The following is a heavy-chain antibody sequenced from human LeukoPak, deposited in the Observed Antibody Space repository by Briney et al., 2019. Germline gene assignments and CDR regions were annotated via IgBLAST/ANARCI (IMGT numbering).Heavy chain of an antibody. V-gene: IGHV1-18*01. J-gene: IGHJ4*02. CDR1: GYTFTSYG. D-gene: IGHD3-16*01. CDR3: ARDTSLYDYVWGSLFD. Sequence: ASVKVSCKASGYTFTSYGISWVRQAPGQGLEWMGWISAYNGNTNYAQKLQGRVTMTTGTSTSTAYMELRSLRSDDTAVYYCARDTSLYDYVWGSLFDWGQGALATVSS. CDR2: ISAYNGNT.